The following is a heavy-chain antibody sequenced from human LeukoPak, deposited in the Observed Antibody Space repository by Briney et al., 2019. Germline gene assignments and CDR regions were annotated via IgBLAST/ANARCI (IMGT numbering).Heavy chain of an antibody. CDR3: AKGPRVFGGLIGSGGYYFDY. CDR1: GFTFSSYA. CDR2: ISYDGSNK. Sequence: PGGSLRLSCAASGFTFSSYAMHWVRQAPGKGLEWVAVISYDGSNKYYADSVKGRFTISRDNSKNTLYLQMNSLRDEDTAVYYCAKGPRVFGGLIGSGGYYFDYWGQGTRVTVSS. J-gene: IGHJ4*02. D-gene: IGHD3-16*02. V-gene: IGHV3-30-3*01.